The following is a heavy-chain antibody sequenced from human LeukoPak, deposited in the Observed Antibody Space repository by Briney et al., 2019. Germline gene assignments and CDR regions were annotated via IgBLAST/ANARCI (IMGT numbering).Heavy chain of an antibody. D-gene: IGHD3-3*01. CDR3: TSRYDFWSGYFQGYYFDF. V-gene: IGHV3-7*01. J-gene: IGHJ4*02. CDR2: IHPDGTEK. Sequence: PGGSLRLSCAAPGLTFTNYWMHWVRQAPGKGLESVAYIHPDGTEKYYMESLRGRFAISRDNAKNSLYLQMSNLRDEDTAVYYCTSRYDFWSGYFQGYYFDFWGQGSLVTVSP. CDR1: GLTFTNYW.